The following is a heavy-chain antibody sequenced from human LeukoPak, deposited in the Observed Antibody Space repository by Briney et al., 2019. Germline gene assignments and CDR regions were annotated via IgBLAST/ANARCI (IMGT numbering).Heavy chain of an antibody. V-gene: IGHV3-11*01. CDR1: GFTFSTYA. Sequence: GGSLRLSCAASGFTFSTYAMSWVRQAPGKGLEWIAYIRSGATTIYYADSVKGRLTISRDDAKNSLFLQMNSLRAEDTAIYYCATINFRPYWGQGTLVTVSS. CDR3: ATINFRPY. J-gene: IGHJ4*02. D-gene: IGHD1-1*01. CDR2: IRSGATTI.